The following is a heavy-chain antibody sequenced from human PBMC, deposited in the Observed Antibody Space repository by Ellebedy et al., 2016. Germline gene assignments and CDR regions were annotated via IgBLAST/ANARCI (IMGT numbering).Heavy chain of an antibody. Sequence: GESLKISXAASGFVFRSYSMHWVRQAPGKGLEWVSSISAYGAYMRYADSLKGRCTISRDDAENSLYLQMNSLRVEDTAVYYCARDSVEYNSAWAFDYWGQGTLVSVSS. J-gene: IGHJ4*02. CDR3: ARDSVEYNSAWAFDY. CDR1: GFVFRSYS. D-gene: IGHD6-19*01. V-gene: IGHV3-21*01. CDR2: ISAYGAYM.